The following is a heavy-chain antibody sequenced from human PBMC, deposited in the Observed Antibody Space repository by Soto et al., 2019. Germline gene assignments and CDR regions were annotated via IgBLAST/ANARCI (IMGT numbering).Heavy chain of an antibody. Sequence: EVQLLESGGTLEQPGGSLRLSCTASGFRFSNYAMSWVRQAPGKGLEWVSGISGRGSSPYYADPVKGRFTISRDNSKITLYLQMNSLRAEDTAVYYCAKGEADYYYYMDVWGKGTTVTVSS. J-gene: IGHJ6*03. CDR2: ISGRGSSP. CDR3: AKGEADYYYYMDV. V-gene: IGHV3-23*01. D-gene: IGHD6-13*01. CDR1: GFRFSNYA.